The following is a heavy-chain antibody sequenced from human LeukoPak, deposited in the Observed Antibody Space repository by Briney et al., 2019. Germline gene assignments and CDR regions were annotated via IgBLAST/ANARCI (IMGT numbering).Heavy chain of an antibody. CDR3: ASNREGTTAMARNYMDV. CDR2: IYYTGST. V-gene: IGHV4-59*08. CDR1: GGSISSFY. J-gene: IGHJ6*03. D-gene: IGHD5-18*01. Sequence: SETLSLTCTVSGGSISSFYWSWIRQPPGKGLEWIGYIYYTGSTNYNPYLKSRVTISVDTSKNQFSLRLSSLTAADTAVYYCASNREGTTAMARNYMDVWGKGTTGTVSS.